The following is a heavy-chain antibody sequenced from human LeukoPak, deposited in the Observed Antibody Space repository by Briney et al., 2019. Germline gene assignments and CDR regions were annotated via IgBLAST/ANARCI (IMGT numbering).Heavy chain of an antibody. Sequence: GGSLRLSCAASEFTFSSYNMNWVRQAPGKGLEWVSSISSSSSYIYYADSVKGRFTTSRDNAKNSLYLQMNSLRAEDTAVYYCAKVTRIQLWRDAFDIWGQGTMVTVSS. CDR2: ISSSSSYI. D-gene: IGHD5-18*01. CDR1: EFTFSSYN. J-gene: IGHJ3*02. CDR3: AKVTRIQLWRDAFDI. V-gene: IGHV3-21*04.